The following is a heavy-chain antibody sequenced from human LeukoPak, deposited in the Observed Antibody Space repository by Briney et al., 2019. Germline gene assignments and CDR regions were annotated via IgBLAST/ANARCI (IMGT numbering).Heavy chain of an antibody. D-gene: IGHD6-19*01. CDR3: ARRPPYSSGWYMAFDY. CDR2: MNPNSGNT. V-gene: IGHV1-8*01. CDR1: GYTFTSYD. J-gene: IGHJ4*02. Sequence: GASVKVSCKASGYTFTSYDINWVRQATGQGLEWMGWMNPNSGNTGYAQKFQGRVTTTRNTSISTAYMELSSLRSEDTAVYYCARRPPYSSGWYMAFDYWGQGTLVTVSS.